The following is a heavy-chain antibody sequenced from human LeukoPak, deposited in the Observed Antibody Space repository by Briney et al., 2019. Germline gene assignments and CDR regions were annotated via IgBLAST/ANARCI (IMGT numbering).Heavy chain of an antibody. J-gene: IGHJ5*02. CDR1: GYTFINYD. CDR2: MNPNSGNT. V-gene: IGHV1-8*03. D-gene: IGHD3-10*01. Sequence: ASVKVSCKASGYTFINYDINWVRQATGQGLEWMGWMNPNSGNTGYAQKFQGRVTITRNASISTAYMELSSLRSEDTAVYYCARQYYGSGGYYTFDPWGQGTLVTVSS. CDR3: ARQYYGSGGYYTFDP.